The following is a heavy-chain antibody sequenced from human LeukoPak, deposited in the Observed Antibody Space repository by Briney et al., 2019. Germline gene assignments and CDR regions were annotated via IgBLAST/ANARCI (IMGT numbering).Heavy chain of an antibody. J-gene: IGHJ4*02. V-gene: IGHV3-21*01. CDR2: ISSSSSYT. D-gene: IGHD6-19*01. CDR3: APYSSGWYDGY. CDR1: GFTFSSYS. Sequence: GGSLRLSCAASGFTFSSYSMNWVRQAPGKGVEWVSSISSSSSYTFYAGSVRGRFTISRDNAKNSLYLQMNSLRAEDTAVYYCAPYSSGWYDGYWGQGTLVTVSS.